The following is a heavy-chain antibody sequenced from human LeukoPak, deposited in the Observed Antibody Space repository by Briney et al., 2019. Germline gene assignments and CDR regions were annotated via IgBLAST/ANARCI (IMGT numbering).Heavy chain of an antibody. Sequence: GGSLRLSCAASGFTFSSYSMNWVRQAPGKGLEWVSYISTSSSTIYYADSVEGRFTISRDNAKNSLYLEVNSLRDEDTAVYYCARRGCLGTCYSGFDYWGQGTLVTVSS. V-gene: IGHV3-48*02. CDR3: ARRGCLGTCYSGFDY. CDR2: ISTSSSTI. CDR1: GFTFSSYS. D-gene: IGHD2-15*01. J-gene: IGHJ4*02.